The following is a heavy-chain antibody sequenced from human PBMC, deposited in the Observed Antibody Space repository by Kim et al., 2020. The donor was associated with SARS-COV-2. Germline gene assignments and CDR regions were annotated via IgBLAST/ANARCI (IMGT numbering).Heavy chain of an antibody. Sequence: SQTLSLTCAISGDSVSSDSAAWNWLRQSPSRGLEWLGSTYYRSKWYYDYAVSVKSRITINPDTSKNQFSLQLNSVTPEDTAVYYCTRDRFGLRGDFDYWGQATLVTVSS. J-gene: IGHJ4*02. D-gene: IGHD4-17*01. CDR1: GDSVSSDSAA. CDR2: TYYRSKWYY. V-gene: IGHV6-1*01. CDR3: TRDRFGLRGDFDY.